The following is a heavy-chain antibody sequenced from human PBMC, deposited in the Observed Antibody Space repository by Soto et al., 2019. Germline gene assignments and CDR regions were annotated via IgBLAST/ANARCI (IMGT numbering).Heavy chain of an antibody. V-gene: IGHV1-46*01. CDR1: GYTFTSFY. D-gene: IGHD3-22*01. J-gene: IGHJ3*02. CDR2: INPTGGST. Sequence: ASVKVSCKASGYTFTSFYMHWVRQAPGQGLEWMGMINPTGGSTSYAKKFQGRITMTRDTSTSTVYMDLSSLRSEDTAVYYCARGNYDNSGYYDDAFDIWGQGTMVTVSS. CDR3: ARGNYDNSGYYDDAFDI.